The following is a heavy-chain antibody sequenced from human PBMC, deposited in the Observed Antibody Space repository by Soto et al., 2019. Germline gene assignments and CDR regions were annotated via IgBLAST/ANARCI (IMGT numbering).Heavy chain of an antibody. CDR1: GFTFSSYA. Sequence: EVQLLESGGGLVQPGGSLRLSCAASGFTFSSYAMSWVRQAPGKGLEWGSAISGSGGSTYYADSMKGRFTISRDNSKNTLYLQMNSLRAEDTAVYYCAAPEGSGYPFDYWGQGTLVTVSS. J-gene: IGHJ4*02. V-gene: IGHV3-23*01. CDR3: AAPEGSGYPFDY. D-gene: IGHD3-3*01. CDR2: ISGSGGST.